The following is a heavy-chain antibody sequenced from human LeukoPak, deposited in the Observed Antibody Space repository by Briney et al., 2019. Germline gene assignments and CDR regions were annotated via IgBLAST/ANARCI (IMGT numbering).Heavy chain of an antibody. V-gene: IGHV4-61*02. CDR3: ADRRDYGEN. J-gene: IGHJ4*02. Sequence: PSQTLSLTCTVSGGSISSGSYYWSWIRQPAGKGLEWIGRIYTSGSTNYNPSLKSRVTISVDTSKNQFSLKLSSVTAADTAVYYCADRRDYGENWGQGTLVTVSS. CDR1: GGSISSGSYY. D-gene: IGHD4-17*01. CDR2: IYTSGST.